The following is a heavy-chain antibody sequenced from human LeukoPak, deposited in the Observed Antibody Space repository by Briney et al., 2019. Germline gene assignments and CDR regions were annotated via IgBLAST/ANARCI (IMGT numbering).Heavy chain of an antibody. J-gene: IGHJ6*03. V-gene: IGHV4-38-2*02. CDR2: IYRSGST. D-gene: IGHD4-17*01. CDR3: ARGTYGYYMDV. Sequence: SETLSLTCSGSTYSISNSLYWGWLRQPPGKGLEWIGSIYRSGSTFYNPSLKSRVTISLDTSKHQFSLKLSSVTAADTAVYFCARGTYGYYMDVWGKGTTVTVSS. CDR1: TYSISNSLY.